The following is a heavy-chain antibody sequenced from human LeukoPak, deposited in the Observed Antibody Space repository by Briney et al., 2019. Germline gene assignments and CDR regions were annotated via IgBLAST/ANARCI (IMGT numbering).Heavy chain of an antibody. CDR1: GFTFSSYA. CDR3: AKDHIGYDQAFDY. J-gene: IGHJ4*02. V-gene: IGHV3-23*01. D-gene: IGHD2-2*01. CDR2: ISGSGIST. Sequence: GGSLRLSCAASGFTFSSYAMSWVRQAPRKGLEWVSSISGSGISTYYANSVKGRFSISRDNSKNTLDLQMNSLGAEDTAVYFCAKDHIGYDQAFDYWGQGTLVTVSS.